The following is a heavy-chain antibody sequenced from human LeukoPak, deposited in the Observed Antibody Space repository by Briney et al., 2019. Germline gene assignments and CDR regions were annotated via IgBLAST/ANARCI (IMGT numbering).Heavy chain of an antibody. V-gene: IGHV3-23*01. J-gene: IGHJ4*02. CDR2: ISGSGSST. Sequence: PGGSLRLSCAASGFTFSSYAMSWVRQAPGEGLQWVSGISGSGSSTYYADSVRGRFTISRDNSKNTLYLQMNSLRAEDTAVYYCAKEHTYGSYTVGGQGTLVAVSS. D-gene: IGHD1-26*01. CDR1: GFTFSSYA. CDR3: AKEHTYGSYTV.